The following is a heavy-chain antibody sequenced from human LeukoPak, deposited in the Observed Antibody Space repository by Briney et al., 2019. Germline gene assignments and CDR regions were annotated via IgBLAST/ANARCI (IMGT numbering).Heavy chain of an antibody. V-gene: IGHV3-30-3*01. CDR2: MSFDGSHK. Sequence: GGSLRLSCAASGFTFSSYAMHWVRQAPGKGLEWVAVMSFDGSHKYYADSVKGRFTISRDNSKNTVCVQMNSLRDEDTAVYYCARDGSGAVADYQYYYGMDVWGQGTTVTVSS. J-gene: IGHJ6*02. D-gene: IGHD6-19*01. CDR1: GFTFSSYA. CDR3: ARDGSGAVADYQYYYGMDV.